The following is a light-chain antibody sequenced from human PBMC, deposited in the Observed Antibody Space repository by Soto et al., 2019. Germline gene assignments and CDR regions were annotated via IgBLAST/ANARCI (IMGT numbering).Light chain of an antibody. CDR3: ATWDDSLIGPV. CDR1: SSNIGINF. J-gene: IGLJ3*02. Sequence: QSVLTQPPSASGTPGQRVTISCSGSSSNIGINFVSWYQQLPGTAPKLLIHMNDQRPSGVPDRFSGSKSGTSVSLAISGLRSEDEADYYSATWDDSLIGPVFGGGTKVTVL. CDR2: MND. V-gene: IGLV1-47*01.